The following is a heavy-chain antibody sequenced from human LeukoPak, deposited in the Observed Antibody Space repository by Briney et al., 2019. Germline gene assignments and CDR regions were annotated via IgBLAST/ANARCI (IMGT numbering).Heavy chain of an antibody. D-gene: IGHD4-17*01. CDR2: IYYSGST. V-gene: IGHV4-31*03. CDR3: ARDYGDYSTTFGLDPYGMDV. Sequence: SETLSLTCTVSGYSISSGYYWGWIRQHPGKGLEWIGYIYYSGSTYYNPSLKSRVTISVDTSKNQFSLKLSSVTAADTAVYYCARDYGDYSTTFGLDPYGMDVWGQGTTVTVSS. J-gene: IGHJ6*02. CDR1: GYSISSGYY.